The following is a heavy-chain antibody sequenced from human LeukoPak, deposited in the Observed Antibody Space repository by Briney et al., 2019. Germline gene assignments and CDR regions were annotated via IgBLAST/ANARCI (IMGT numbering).Heavy chain of an antibody. Sequence: ASVKVSCKASGYTFTSYYMHWVRQAPGQGLEWMGIINPSGGSTSYAQKFQGRVTMTEDTSTDTAYMELSSLRSEDTAVYYCATSMGSTITAPFDYWGQGTLVTVSS. CDR3: ATSMGSTITAPFDY. V-gene: IGHV1-46*01. CDR2: INPSGGST. J-gene: IGHJ4*02. D-gene: IGHD1-26*01. CDR1: GYTFTSYY.